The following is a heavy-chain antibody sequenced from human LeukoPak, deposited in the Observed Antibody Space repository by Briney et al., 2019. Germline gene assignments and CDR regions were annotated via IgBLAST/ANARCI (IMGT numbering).Heavy chain of an antibody. CDR3: ARRTVRDGPFDY. Sequence: SETLSLTCTVSGGSISSYYWSWIRQPPGKGLEWIGYIYTRWSTNYNPSLKSRVTIPVDTSKNQFSLKLSSVTAADTAVYYCARRTVRDGPFDYWGQGTLVSVSS. CDR1: GGSISSYY. V-gene: IGHV4-4*09. J-gene: IGHJ4*02. CDR2: IYTRWST. D-gene: IGHD5-24*01.